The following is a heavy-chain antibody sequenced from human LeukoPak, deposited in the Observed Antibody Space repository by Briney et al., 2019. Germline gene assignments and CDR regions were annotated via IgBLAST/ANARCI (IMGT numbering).Heavy chain of an antibody. V-gene: IGHV4-59*01. CDR1: GGSISSYY. D-gene: IGHD4-23*01. Sequence: PSETLSLTCTVSGGSISSYYWSWIRQPPGKGLEWIGYIYYNGSTNYNPSPKSRVTISVDTSKNQFSLKLSSVTAADTAVYYCATPGMVIPGYQLDYWGQGALVTVSS. CDR2: IYYNGST. CDR3: ATPGMVIPGYQLDY. J-gene: IGHJ4*02.